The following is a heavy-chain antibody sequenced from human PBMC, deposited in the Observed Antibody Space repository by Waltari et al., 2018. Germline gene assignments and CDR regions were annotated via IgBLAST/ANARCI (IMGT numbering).Heavy chain of an antibody. CDR1: GASISSTGYY. Sequence: QVQLQESGPGLVKPSETLSLTCIVSGASISSTGYYWGCIRQAPGKGLEWIASINYPGATVTNPALRSRVTESLPTSEDNFSLKLNSVTAASTALYSCVGPHLQYSSGSHYFDSWGRGTLTTVSS. J-gene: IGHJ4*02. D-gene: IGHD6-19*01. CDR3: VGPHLQYSSGSHYFDS. CDR2: INYPGAT. V-gene: IGHV4-39*07.